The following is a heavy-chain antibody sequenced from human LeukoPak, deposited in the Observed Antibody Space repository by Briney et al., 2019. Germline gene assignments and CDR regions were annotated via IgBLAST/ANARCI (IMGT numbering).Heavy chain of an antibody. V-gene: IGHV1-18*04. CDR2: ISAYNGNT. CDR1: GYTFTNYY. CDR3: ARVGQSRSFDY. J-gene: IGHJ4*02. Sequence: GASVKVSCKASGYTFTNYYIHWVRQAPGQGLEWMGWISAYNGNTNYAQKLQGRVTMTTDTSTSTAYMELRSLRSDGTAVYYCARVGQSRSFDYWGQGTLVTVSS.